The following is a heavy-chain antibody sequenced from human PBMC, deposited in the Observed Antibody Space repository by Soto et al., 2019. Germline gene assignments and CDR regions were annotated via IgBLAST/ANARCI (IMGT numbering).Heavy chain of an antibody. Sequence: EVQLVESGGGLVQPGGSLRLSCAASGFTFSSYSMNWVRQAPGKGLEWVSYISSSSSTIYYADSVKGRFTISRDNAKNPLYLQMNSLRAEDTAVYYCARVRPDIVVVVAASLSAFDIWGQGTMVTVSS. D-gene: IGHD2-15*01. CDR1: GFTFSSYS. J-gene: IGHJ3*02. CDR3: ARVRPDIVVVVAASLSAFDI. CDR2: ISSSSSTI. V-gene: IGHV3-48*01.